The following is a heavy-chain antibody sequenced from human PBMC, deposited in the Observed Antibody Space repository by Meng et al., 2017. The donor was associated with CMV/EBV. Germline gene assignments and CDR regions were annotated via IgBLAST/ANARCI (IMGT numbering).Heavy chain of an antibody. CDR3: AAASSWDYYYYNAFDV. CDR1: GFTFISSS. Sequence: SVKVSCNASGFTFISSSVQWVRQARGQPLEWIGWIVVETGNTNYAQKFQERVTISRDMSTNTAYMDVSSLTSDDSAVYYCAAASSWDYYYYNAFDVWGQGTTVTVSS. V-gene: IGHV1-58*01. CDR2: IVVETGNT. D-gene: IGHD1-26*01. J-gene: IGHJ6*02.